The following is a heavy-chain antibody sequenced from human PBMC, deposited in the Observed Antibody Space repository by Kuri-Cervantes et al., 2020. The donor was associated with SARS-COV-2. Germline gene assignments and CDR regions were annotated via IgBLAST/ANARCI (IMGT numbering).Heavy chain of an antibody. CDR3: ARDLWSNNWKTQGAIDV. D-gene: IGHD1-20*01. Sequence: GESLKISCAASGFTFSSYSINWVRLAPGRGLEWVSVISASGSLTYYADFVRGRFTISRDNGRSTLFLQMESLRAEDTALYFCARDLWSNNWKTQGAIDVWGQGTMVTVSS. V-gene: IGHV3-23*01. J-gene: IGHJ3*01. CDR1: GFTFSSYS. CDR2: ISASGSLT.